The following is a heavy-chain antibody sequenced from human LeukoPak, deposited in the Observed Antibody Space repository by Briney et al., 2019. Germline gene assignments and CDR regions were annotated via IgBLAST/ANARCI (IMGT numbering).Heavy chain of an antibody. CDR1: GFTFSSYG. V-gene: IGHV3-23*01. CDR3: AKVADYVLGIYYMDV. Sequence: PGGSLRLSCAASGFTFSSYGMSWVRQAPGKGLEWVSAISGSGGSTYYADSVKGRFTISRDNSKNTLYLQMNSLRAEDTAVYYCAKVADYVLGIYYMDVWGKGTTVTISS. J-gene: IGHJ6*03. CDR2: ISGSGGST. D-gene: IGHD4-17*01.